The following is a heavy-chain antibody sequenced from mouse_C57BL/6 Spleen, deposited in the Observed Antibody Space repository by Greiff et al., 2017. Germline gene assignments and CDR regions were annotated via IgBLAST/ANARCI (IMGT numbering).Heavy chain of an antibody. Sequence: VQLQQPGTELVKPGASVKLSCKASGYTFTSYWMHWVKQRPGQGLEWIGYINPSNGGTNYNATFKSQATLTGDKSSSTAFMQLSSLTSEASAVYYCASGITTVVEGYAIDYWGQGTSVTVSS. J-gene: IGHJ4*01. CDR3: ASGITTVVEGYAIDY. D-gene: IGHD1-1*01. CDR1: GYTFTSYW. V-gene: IGHV1-53*01. CDR2: INPSNGGT.